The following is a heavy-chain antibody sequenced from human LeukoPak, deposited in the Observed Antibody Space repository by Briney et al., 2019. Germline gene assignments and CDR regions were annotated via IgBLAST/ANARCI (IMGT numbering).Heavy chain of an antibody. CDR3: ATCYDCVTATTHFDY. Sequence: GASVKVSCKVSGYTLTELSMHWVRQAPGKGLEWMGGFDPEDGETIYAQKFQGRVTMTGDTSTDTAYMELSSLRSEDTAVYYCATCYDCVTATTHFDYWGQGTLVTVSS. J-gene: IGHJ4*02. D-gene: IGHD2-21*02. CDR2: FDPEDGET. CDR1: GYTLTELS. V-gene: IGHV1-24*01.